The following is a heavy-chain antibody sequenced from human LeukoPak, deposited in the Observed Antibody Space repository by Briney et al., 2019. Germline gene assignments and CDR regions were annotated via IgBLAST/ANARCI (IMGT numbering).Heavy chain of an antibody. Sequence: SVKVSCKASGGTFSSYAIRWVRQAPGQGLEWMGRIIPILGIANYAQKFQGRVTITADKSTSTAYMELSSLRSEDTAVYYCARGTYYYDSSGPSRWGQGTLVTVSS. J-gene: IGHJ4*02. CDR1: GGTFSSYA. D-gene: IGHD3-22*01. V-gene: IGHV1-69*04. CDR3: ARGTYYYDSSGPSR. CDR2: IIPILGIA.